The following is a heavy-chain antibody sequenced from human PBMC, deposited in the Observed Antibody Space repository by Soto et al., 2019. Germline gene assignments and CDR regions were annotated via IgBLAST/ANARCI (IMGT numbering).Heavy chain of an antibody. V-gene: IGHV1-2*04. J-gene: IGHJ6*02. D-gene: IGHD1-26*01. Sequence: QVQLVQSGAEVKKPGASVKVSCKASGYTFTGYYMHWVRQAPGQGLEWMGWINPNSGGTNYAQTLQGWVTMTRDTSISTAYMELSRLRSDDTAVYYCARAKKSAIVGATAEGYYYYGMDVWGQGTTVTVSS. CDR3: ARAKKSAIVGATAEGYYYYGMDV. CDR1: GYTFTGYY. CDR2: INPNSGGT.